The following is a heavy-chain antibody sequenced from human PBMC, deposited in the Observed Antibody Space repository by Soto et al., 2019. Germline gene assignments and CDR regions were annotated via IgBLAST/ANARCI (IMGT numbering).Heavy chain of an antibody. CDR1: GGTYSSYT. V-gene: IGHV1-69*02. CDR3: ARGWPVASDFDY. Sequence: QVQLVQSGAEVKKPGSSVKVSCKASGGTYSSYTISWVRQAPGQGLEWMGRIIPILGIANYAQKFQGRVTITADKSTSTAYMELGSLRSDDTAVYYCARGWPVASDFDYWGQGTLVTVST. J-gene: IGHJ4*02. CDR2: IIPILGIA. D-gene: IGHD2-15*01.